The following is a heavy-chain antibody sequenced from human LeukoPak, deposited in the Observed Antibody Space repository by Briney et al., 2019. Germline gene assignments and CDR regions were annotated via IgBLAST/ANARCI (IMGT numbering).Heavy chain of an antibody. J-gene: IGHJ6*02. V-gene: IGHV4-59*01. CDR3: ARRPGDYYYGMDV. CDR2: IYYSGST. CDR1: GGSISSYY. Sequence: SETLSLTCTVSGGSISSYYWSWIRQPPGKGPEWIGYIYYSGSTNYNPSLKSRVTISVDTSKNQFSLKLSSVTAADTAVYYCARRPGDYYYGMDVWGQGTTVTVSS. D-gene: IGHD3-10*01.